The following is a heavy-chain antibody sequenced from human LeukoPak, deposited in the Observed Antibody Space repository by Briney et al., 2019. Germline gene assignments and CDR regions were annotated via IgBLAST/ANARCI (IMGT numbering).Heavy chain of an antibody. Sequence: GGSLRLSCAASGLTFSSYWMHWVRQAPGKGLVWVSSINSDGSSTRYADSVKGRFTISRDNAKNTLYLQMNSLRAEDTAVYYCARLPTGSSLHYWGQGTLVTASS. V-gene: IGHV3-74*01. CDR1: GLTFSSYW. CDR2: INSDGSST. D-gene: IGHD6-6*01. CDR3: ARLPTGSSLHY. J-gene: IGHJ4*02.